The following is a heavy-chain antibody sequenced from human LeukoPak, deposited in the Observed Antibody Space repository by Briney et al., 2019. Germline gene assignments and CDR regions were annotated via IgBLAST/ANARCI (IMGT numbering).Heavy chain of an antibody. D-gene: IGHD3-9*01. CDR3: ARSEDYDILTGYAADFDY. CDR1: GFTFSSYS. V-gene: IGHV3-21*01. CDR2: ISSSSSYI. J-gene: IGHJ4*02. Sequence: GGSLRLSCAASGFTFSSYSMNWVRQAPGKGLEWVSSISSSSSYIYYADSVKGRFTISRDNAKNTLYLQMNSLRAEDTAVYYCARSEDYDILTGYAADFDYWGQRTLVTVSS.